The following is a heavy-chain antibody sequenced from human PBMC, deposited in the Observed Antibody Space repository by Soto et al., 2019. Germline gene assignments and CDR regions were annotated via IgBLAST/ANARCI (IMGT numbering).Heavy chain of an antibody. V-gene: IGHV3-9*01. CDR2: ISGDGSST. J-gene: IGHJ3*01. D-gene: IGHD1-7*01. CDR1: GFSFDDYA. CDR3: ARSLPGTYGAFDL. Sequence: EVQLVESGGGLVQPGRSLRLSCAVSGFSFDDYAMHWVRQAPGKGLEWVSGISGDGSSTNYADSVKGRFTISRDNAKNTVYLQIDSLRAEDTAVYYCARSLPGTYGAFDLWGQGTMVTVSS.